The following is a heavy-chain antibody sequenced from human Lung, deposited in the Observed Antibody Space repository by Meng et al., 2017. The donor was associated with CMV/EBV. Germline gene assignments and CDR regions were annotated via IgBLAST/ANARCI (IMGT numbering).Heavy chain of an antibody. V-gene: IGHV3-23*01. CDR3: AKEAGWGLTRFLEWLSGLDY. Sequence: ESXKISXAASGFTFSSYAMSWVRQAPGKGLEWVSAISGSGGSTYYADSVKGRFTISRDNSKNTLYLQMNSLRVEDTAVYYCAKEAGWGLTRFLEWLSGLDYWGQGXLVTVSS. CDR2: ISGSGGST. D-gene: IGHD3-3*01. CDR1: GFTFSSYA. J-gene: IGHJ4*02.